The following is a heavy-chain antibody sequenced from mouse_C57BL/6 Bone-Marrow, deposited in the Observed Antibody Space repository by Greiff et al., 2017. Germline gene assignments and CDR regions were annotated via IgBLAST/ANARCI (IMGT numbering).Heavy chain of an antibody. CDR1: GYTFTSYW. CDR2: IHPNSGST. D-gene: IGHD2-5*01. J-gene: IGHJ3*01. Sequence: VQLQQPGAELVKPGASVKLSCKASGYTFTSYWMHWVKPRPGQGLEWIGMIHPNSGSTNYNEKFKSKATLTVDKSSSTAYMQLSSLTTEDSAVYYCARWDSNPFAYWGQGTLVTVSA. V-gene: IGHV1-64*01. CDR3: ARWDSNPFAY.